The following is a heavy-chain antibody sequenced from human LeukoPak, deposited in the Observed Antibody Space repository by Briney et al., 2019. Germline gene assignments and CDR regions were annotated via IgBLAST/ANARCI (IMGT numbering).Heavy chain of an antibody. V-gene: IGHV3-21*01. D-gene: IGHD3-22*01. CDR2: ISSSSSYI. CDR3: AREPTYYYDSSGLH. J-gene: IGHJ4*02. CDR1: GFTFSSYS. Sequence: GGSLRLSCATSGFTFSSYSMNWVRQAPGKGLEWVSSISSSSSYIYYADSVKGRFTISRDNAKNSLYLQMNSLRAEDTAVYYCAREPTYYYDSSGLHWGQGTLVTVSS.